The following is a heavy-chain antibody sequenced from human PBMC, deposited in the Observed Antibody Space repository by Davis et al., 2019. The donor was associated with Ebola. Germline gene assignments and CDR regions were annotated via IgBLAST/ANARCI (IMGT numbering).Heavy chain of an antibody. CDR1: GFIFSSYV. CDR2: LGLSADT. Sequence: GGSLRLSCAASGFIFSSYVMSWVRQAPGKGLEWVSTLGLSADTYYADSVKGRFTISRDNAKNSLYLQMNSLRAEDTAVYYCASATGDYWGQGTLVTVSS. V-gene: IGHV3-23*01. J-gene: IGHJ4*02. CDR3: ASATGDY. D-gene: IGHD2-15*01.